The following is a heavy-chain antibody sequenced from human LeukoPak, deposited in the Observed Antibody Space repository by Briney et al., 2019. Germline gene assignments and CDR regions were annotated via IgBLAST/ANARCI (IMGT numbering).Heavy chain of an antibody. V-gene: IGHV1-8*02. CDR2: MNPNSGNT. J-gene: IGHJ6*03. CDR1: GYVFSTYW. D-gene: IGHD3-3*01. Sequence: GESLKISCKGSGYVFSTYWIGWVRQMPGKGLEWMGWMNPNSGNTVYEPKFQGRVTMTRDTSISTAYLELSSLRSEDTAVYYCARAITIFDYYYMDVWGKGTTVTVSS. CDR3: ARAITIFDYYYMDV.